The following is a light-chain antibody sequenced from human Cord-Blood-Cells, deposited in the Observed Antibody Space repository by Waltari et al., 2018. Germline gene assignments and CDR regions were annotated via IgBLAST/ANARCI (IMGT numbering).Light chain of an antibody. Sequence: SSELTQDPAVYVALGQTVRITCQGDSLRSYYASWYQQKPGQAPLLFIYGKNNRPSGIPDRFSGSSSGNTASLTITGAQAEDEADYYCNSRDSSGNHVVFGGGTKLTVL. V-gene: IGLV3-19*01. J-gene: IGLJ2*01. CDR1: SLRSYY. CDR2: GKN. CDR3: NSRDSSGNHVV.